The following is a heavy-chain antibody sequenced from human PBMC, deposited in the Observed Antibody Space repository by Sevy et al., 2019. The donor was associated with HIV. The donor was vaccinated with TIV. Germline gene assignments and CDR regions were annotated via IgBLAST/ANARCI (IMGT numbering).Heavy chain of an antibody. D-gene: IGHD2-15*01. CDR3: ATVGLRYYSGSSSYQGDWFDP. Sequence: ASVKVSCKVSGYTLTKLSIHWVRQAPGKGLEWLGDFDPQDDEIIYAQRFQGRLTMTDATSTETAYMELSSLTSEDTAVYYCATVGLRYYSGSSSYQGDWFDPWGQGTLVTVSS. CDR2: FDPQDDEI. CDR1: GYTLTKLS. J-gene: IGHJ5*02. V-gene: IGHV1-24*01.